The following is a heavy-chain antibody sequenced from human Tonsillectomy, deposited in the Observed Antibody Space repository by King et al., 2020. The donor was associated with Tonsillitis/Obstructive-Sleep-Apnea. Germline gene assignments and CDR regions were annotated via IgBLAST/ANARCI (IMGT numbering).Heavy chain of an antibody. CDR1: GYTFTSYY. D-gene: IGHD3-22*01. CDR3: ARSSGYLDY. J-gene: IGHJ4*02. V-gene: IGHV1-46*01. CDR2: INPRGCST. Sequence: VQLVESGAEVKKPGASVKVSCMASGYTFTSYYMHWVRQAPGQGLEWVGIINPRGCSTSYATKFQGRVTMTRDTSTSTVYMELSSLRSEDTAVYYCARSSGYLDYWGQGTLVTVSS.